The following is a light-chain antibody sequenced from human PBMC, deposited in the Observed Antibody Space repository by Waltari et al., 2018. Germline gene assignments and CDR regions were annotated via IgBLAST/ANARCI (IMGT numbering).Light chain of an antibody. V-gene: IGLV2-14*01. J-gene: IGLJ2*01. CDR3: SSFTTIGTLVV. CDR2: EVT. CDR1: SSDAGGYNH. Sequence: QSALTQPASVSGSPGQSITISCTGTSSDAGGYNHVSWYQQPPGKAPKLLILEVTNRPSGISNRFSGSKSGNTASLTISGLQAEDEGEYYCSSFTTIGTLVVFGGGTKVTVL.